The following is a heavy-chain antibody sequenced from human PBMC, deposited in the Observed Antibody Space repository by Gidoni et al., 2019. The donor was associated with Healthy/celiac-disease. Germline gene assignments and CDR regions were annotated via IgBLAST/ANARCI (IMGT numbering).Heavy chain of an antibody. CDR3: ASVTGLFLAGSGGEFDP. J-gene: IGHJ5*02. V-gene: IGHV1-8*01. Sequence: QAQLVQSGAEVKKPGASVKVSCKASGYTFTSYDINWVRQATGQGLEWMGWMNPNSGNTGYAQKFQGRVTMTRNTSISTAYMELSSLRSEDTAVYYCASVTGLFLAGSGGEFDPWGQGTLVTVSS. CDR1: GYTFTSYD. D-gene: IGHD3-10*01. CDR2: MNPNSGNT.